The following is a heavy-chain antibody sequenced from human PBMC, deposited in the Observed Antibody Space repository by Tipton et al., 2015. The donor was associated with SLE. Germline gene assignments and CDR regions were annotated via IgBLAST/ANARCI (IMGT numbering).Heavy chain of an antibody. CDR3: AREGLRFLHMDV. J-gene: IGHJ6*04. Sequence: TLSLTCTVSGGSINNYYWSLIRQTPGKGLEWIGNVFYSGSTHYNPSLKSRVIMSVDTSKNEFSLKVSSVTAADTAVYYCAREGLRFLHMDVWGRGITVIVPS. CDR2: VFYSGST. D-gene: IGHD3-3*01. V-gene: IGHV4-59*01. CDR1: GGSINNYY.